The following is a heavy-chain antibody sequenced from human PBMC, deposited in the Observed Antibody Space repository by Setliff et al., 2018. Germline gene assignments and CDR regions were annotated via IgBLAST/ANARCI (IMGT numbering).Heavy chain of an antibody. Sequence: SETLSPTCTVSGGSISSYCWSWIRQPAGKGLEWIGHIYIGGSANYNPSLKSRVTMSIDTSKNQFSLKLNSVTAADMAVYYCAREQWLDPPGYYYMDVWAKGTTVTVSS. CDR2: IYIGGSA. D-gene: IGHD6-19*01. CDR3: AREQWLDPPGYYYMDV. CDR1: GGSISSYC. V-gene: IGHV4-4*07. J-gene: IGHJ6*03.